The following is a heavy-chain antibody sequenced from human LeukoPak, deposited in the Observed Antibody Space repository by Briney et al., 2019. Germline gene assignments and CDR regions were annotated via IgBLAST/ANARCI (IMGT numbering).Heavy chain of an antibody. CDR2: IYTSGST. CDR3: ARVGDILTGYSYYFDY. CDR1: GGSISSYY. J-gene: IGHJ4*02. Sequence: SETLSLTCTVSGGSISSYYWSWIRQPAGKGLEWIGRIYTSGSTNYNPSLKSQVTMSVDTSKNQFSLKLSSVTAADTAVYYCARVGDILTGYSYYFDYWGQGTLVTVSS. V-gene: IGHV4-4*07. D-gene: IGHD3-9*01.